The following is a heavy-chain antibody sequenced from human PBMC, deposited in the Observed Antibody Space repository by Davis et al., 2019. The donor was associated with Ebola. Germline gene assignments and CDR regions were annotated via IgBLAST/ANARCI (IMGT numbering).Heavy chain of an antibody. V-gene: IGHV4-59*01. J-gene: IGHJ4*02. CDR3: ARGPGETN. D-gene: IGHD7-27*01. Sequence: PSETLSLTCTVSGGSISSYYWSWIRQPPGKGLEWIGYIYYSGSTNYNPSLKSRVTISVDTSKNQFSLKLSSVTAADTAVYYCARGPGETNWGQGTLVTVSS. CDR2: IYYSGST. CDR1: GGSISSYY.